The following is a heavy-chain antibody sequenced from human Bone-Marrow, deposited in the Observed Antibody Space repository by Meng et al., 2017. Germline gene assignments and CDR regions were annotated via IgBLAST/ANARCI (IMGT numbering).Heavy chain of an antibody. CDR3: ARDRHYDVSTGYGWFDP. CDR2: IFYTGSA. Sequence: QGAGPVLGKPSQTVSLTCTVSGGYNRSRNYDWSWVREYPGKGLEWIGSIFYTGSAYYNPSLKSRIYISIDTAKNQFSLKLNSVTAADTAVYYCARDRHYDVSTGYGWFDPWGQGTLVTVSS. CDR1: GGYNRSRNYD. J-gene: IGHJ5*02. D-gene: IGHD3-9*01. V-gene: IGHV4-31*03.